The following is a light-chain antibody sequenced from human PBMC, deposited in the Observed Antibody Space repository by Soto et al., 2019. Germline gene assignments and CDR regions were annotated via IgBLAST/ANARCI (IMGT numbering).Light chain of an antibody. CDR1: QSVSSSY. J-gene: IGKJ2*01. Sequence: EMGLTQSPGTLSFSPGERATLSCRASQSVSSSYLAWYQQKPGQAPRLLIYGASSRATGIPDRFSGSGSGTDFTLTISRLGLEDFAVYSCQQYGGSLPYTFGQGTKLEIK. CDR3: QQYGGSLPYT. V-gene: IGKV3-20*01. CDR2: GAS.